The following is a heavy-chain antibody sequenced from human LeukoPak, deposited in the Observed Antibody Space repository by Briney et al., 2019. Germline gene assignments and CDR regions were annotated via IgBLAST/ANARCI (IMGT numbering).Heavy chain of an antibody. Sequence: GASVKVSCKASGYTFTNYYMHWVRQAPGQGLEWMGIINPSGGSTSYAQKFQGRVTMTRDTSTSTVYMELSSLRSEDTAVYYCARQLPPSMVRGFDYYYYYMDVWGKGTTVTISS. CDR2: INPSGGST. CDR3: ARQLPPSMVRGFDYYYYYMDV. J-gene: IGHJ6*03. V-gene: IGHV1-46*01. D-gene: IGHD3-10*01. CDR1: GYTFTNYY.